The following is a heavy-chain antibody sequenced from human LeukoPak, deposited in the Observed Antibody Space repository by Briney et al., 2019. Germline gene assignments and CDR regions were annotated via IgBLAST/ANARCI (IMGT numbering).Heavy chain of an antibody. D-gene: IGHD3-16*01. CDR2: ISSGSSTI. CDR1: GFTFSTYN. J-gene: IGHJ4*02. V-gene: IGHV3-48*02. CDR3: ARGETARVDY. Sequence: GGSLRRSCAASGFTFSTYNMNWVRQAPGKGLEWLSYISSGSSTIYYADSVEGRFTISRDNAKNSLYLQMNSLRDEDTAVYYCARGETARVDYWGQGILVTVSS.